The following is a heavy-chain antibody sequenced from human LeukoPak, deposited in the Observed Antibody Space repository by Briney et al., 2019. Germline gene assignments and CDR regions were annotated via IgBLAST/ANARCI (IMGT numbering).Heavy chain of an antibody. CDR3: ARYDSSGHVDY. CDR2: IYYSGST. D-gene: IGHD3-22*01. V-gene: IGHV4-31*11. J-gene: IGHJ4*02. Sequence: SETLSLTCAVSGGSMSSGDYSWSWIRQPPGTGLEWIGYIYYSGSTYYNPSLKSRVTISVNTSKIQFSLKLSSVTAADTAVYYCARYDSSGHVDYWGQGTLVTVSS. CDR1: GGSMSSGDYS.